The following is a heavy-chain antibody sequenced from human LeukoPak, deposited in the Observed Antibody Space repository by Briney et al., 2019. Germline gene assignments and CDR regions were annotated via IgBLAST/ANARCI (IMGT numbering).Heavy chain of an antibody. D-gene: IGHD2-8*01. CDR1: GGSFSGYY. V-gene: IGHV4-34*01. CDR2: INHSGST. CDR3: ARGTRQGRQLGV. Sequence: KPSETLSLTCAVYGGSFSGYYWSWIRQPPGKGLEWIGEINHSGSTNYNPSLKSRVTISVDTSKNQFSLKLSSVTAADTAVYYCARGTRQGRQLGVWGQGTQVTVSS. J-gene: IGHJ4*02.